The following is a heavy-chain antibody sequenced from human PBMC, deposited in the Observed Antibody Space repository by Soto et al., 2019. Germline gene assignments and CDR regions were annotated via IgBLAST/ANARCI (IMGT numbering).Heavy chain of an antibody. V-gene: IGHV4-4*07. CDR2: IYTSGST. Sequence: SETLSLTCTVSGASITGSYYWSWIRQPAGKGLEWIGRIYTSGSTNYNPSLKSRVTMSVDTSKNQFSLKLSSVTAADTAVYYCARDSSGYYYLFDYWGQGTLVTSPQ. CDR3: ARDSSGYYYLFDY. J-gene: IGHJ4*02. D-gene: IGHD3-22*01. CDR1: GASITGSYY.